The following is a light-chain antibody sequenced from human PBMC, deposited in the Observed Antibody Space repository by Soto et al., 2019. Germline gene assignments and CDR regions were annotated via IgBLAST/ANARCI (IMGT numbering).Light chain of an antibody. CDR3: QQYGSSPRVT. CDR2: GAS. CDR1: QSVSSSY. Sequence: EIVLTQSPGTLSLSPGERATLSCRASQSVSSSYLAWYQQKPGQAPRLLIYGASSRATGIPDRFSGSGSGTDLTLPISRLEPEDFAVYYCQQYGSSPRVTFGPGTKVDIK. J-gene: IGKJ3*01. V-gene: IGKV3-20*01.